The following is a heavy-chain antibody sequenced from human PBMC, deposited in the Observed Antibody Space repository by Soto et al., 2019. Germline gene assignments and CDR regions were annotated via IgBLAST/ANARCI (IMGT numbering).Heavy chain of an antibody. D-gene: IGHD3-22*01. CDR3: ARLGYYHSGGPP. V-gene: IGHV4-34*01. J-gene: IGHJ4*02. CDR2: VNDGGRP. CDR1: GGSFSAYY. Sequence: QEQRQQWGAGLLKPSETLSLTCAVYGGSFSAYYWSWIRQPPGKGLEWIGEVNDGGRPNYSVSLKSRLTISLDTSKNQFSLKLSSVTAADTAVYYCARLGYYHSGGPPWGQGTLVIVSS.